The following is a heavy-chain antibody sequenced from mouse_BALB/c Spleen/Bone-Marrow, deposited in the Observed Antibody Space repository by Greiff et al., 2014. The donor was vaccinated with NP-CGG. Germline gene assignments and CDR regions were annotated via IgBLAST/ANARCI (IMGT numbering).Heavy chain of an antibody. CDR2: ISSDGSYT. CDR3: ARWVEGYLAWFAY. CDR1: GFTFSSYG. Sequence: EVKLVESGGNLVKPGGSLKLSCAASGFTFSSYGMSWVRQTPDRRLEWVATISSDGSYTYYPDSVKGRFTISRDNAKNTLYLQMSSLKSEDTAMYYCARWVEGYLAWFAYWGQGTLVTVSA. D-gene: IGHD2-2*01. V-gene: IGHV5-6*02. J-gene: IGHJ3*01.